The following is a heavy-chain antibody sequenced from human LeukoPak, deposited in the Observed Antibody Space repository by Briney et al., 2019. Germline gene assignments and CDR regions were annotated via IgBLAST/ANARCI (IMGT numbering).Heavy chain of an antibody. CDR1: GFTFSSYA. CDR3: AKDREYSAYDSDY. J-gene: IGHJ4*02. V-gene: IGHV3-23*01. CDR2: VSGNSGST. D-gene: IGHD5-12*01. Sequence: GGSLRLSCAASGFTFSSYAMNWVRQAPGKGLEWVSTVSGNSGSTYYADSVKGRFTISRDNSKNTLYLQMDNLRAEDTAVYYCAKDREYSAYDSDYWGQGTLVTVSS.